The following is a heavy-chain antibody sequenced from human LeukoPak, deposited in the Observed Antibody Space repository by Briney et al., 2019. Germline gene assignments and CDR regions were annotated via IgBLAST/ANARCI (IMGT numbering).Heavy chain of an antibody. Sequence: ASVKVSCKTSGYTFTSYAMNWVRQAPGQGLEFMGWINTGTGNPTYAQGFTGRFVFSLDTSVSTAYLQISTLKPEDTAVYYCASFGAHSFDYWGQGTLVTVSS. D-gene: IGHD3-10*01. CDR2: INTGTGNP. CDR1: GYTFTSYA. J-gene: IGHJ4*02. CDR3: ASFGAHSFDY. V-gene: IGHV7-4-1*02.